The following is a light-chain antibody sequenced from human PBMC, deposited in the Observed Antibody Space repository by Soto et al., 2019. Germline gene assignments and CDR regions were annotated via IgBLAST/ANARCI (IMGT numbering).Light chain of an antibody. J-gene: IGKJ2*01. CDR1: QNIYSN. CDR3: QQFSDWPPYS. CDR2: RAS. V-gene: IGKV3-15*01. Sequence: DTVMTQSPATLSVSPGERATLSCRASQNIYSNLAWYQQKAGQAPRLLIYRASTRATGVPDRFCGSGSGTESTLNISSPPSEDSSVYFCQQFSDWPPYSFGQGTKLEIK.